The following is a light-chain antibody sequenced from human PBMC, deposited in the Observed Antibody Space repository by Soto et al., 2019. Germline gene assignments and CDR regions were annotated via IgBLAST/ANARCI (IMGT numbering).Light chain of an antibody. CDR1: SSDVGGYNY. CDR2: EVS. Sequence: QSALTQPPSASGAPGQSVTISCTGTSSDVGGYNYVSWFQQHPGRAPKLMIYEVSKRPSGVPDRFSGSKSGNTASLTVSGLQAEDEADYFCTSYADTYLVLVGGGTKVTVL. V-gene: IGLV2-8*01. J-gene: IGLJ2*01. CDR3: TSYADTYLVL.